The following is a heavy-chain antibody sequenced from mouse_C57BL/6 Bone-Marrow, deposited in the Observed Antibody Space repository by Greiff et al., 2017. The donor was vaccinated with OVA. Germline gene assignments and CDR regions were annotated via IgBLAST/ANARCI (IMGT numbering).Heavy chain of an antibody. D-gene: IGHD2-4*01. CDR2: ISGGGGNT. Sequence: DVQLVESGGGLVKPGGSLKLSCAASGFTFSSYTMSWVRQTPEKRLEWVATISGGGGNTYYPDSVKGRFTISRDNAKNTLYLQMSSLRSEDTALYYCARHDYGDVYFDYWGQGTTLTVSS. V-gene: IGHV5-9*01. CDR1: GFTFSSYT. CDR3: ARHDYGDVYFDY. J-gene: IGHJ2*01.